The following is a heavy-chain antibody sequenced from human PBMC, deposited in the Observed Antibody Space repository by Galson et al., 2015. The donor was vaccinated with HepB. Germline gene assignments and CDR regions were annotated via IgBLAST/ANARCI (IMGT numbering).Heavy chain of an antibody. CDR1: GFTFNSYA. CDR3: AKESPYCGSPNCRYYCFDS. Sequence: SLRLSCAASGFTFNSYAMSWVRQAPGKGLVWVSAVRGNGGTTYYADSVKGRFTISRDNSKNTLYLRANSLRAEDTAVYYCAKESPYCGSPNCRYYCFDSWGQGILVTVSS. V-gene: IGHV3-23*01. D-gene: IGHD2-2*01. J-gene: IGHJ4*02. CDR2: VRGNGGTT.